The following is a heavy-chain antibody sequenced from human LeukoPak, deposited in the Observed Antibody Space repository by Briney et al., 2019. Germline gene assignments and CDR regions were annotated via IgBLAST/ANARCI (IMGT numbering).Heavy chain of an antibody. J-gene: IGHJ5*02. D-gene: IGHD2-2*01. Sequence: ASVKVSCKASGYTFTSYGITWVRQAPGQGPEWMGWISAHDGRTNYAQKFQGRVTMTTDTSTSTAYMELRSLRSDDTAVYYCARGDVVVSAAVRFDPRGQGTLVTVSS. CDR3: ARGDVVVSAAVRFDP. CDR1: GYTFTSYG. V-gene: IGHV1-18*01. CDR2: ISAHDGRT.